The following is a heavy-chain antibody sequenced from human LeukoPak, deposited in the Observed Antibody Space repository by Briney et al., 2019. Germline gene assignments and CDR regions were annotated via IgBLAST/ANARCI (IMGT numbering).Heavy chain of an antibody. J-gene: IGHJ6*04. CDR1: GGSISSYY. CDR2: IYYSGST. D-gene: IGHD2-2*01. V-gene: IGHV4-59*08. CDR3: ARQVDTSRGAV. Sequence: SETLSLTCTVSGGSISSYYWSWIRQPPGKGLEWIGYIYYSGSTNYNPSLKSRVTISVDTSKNQFSLKLSSVTAADTAVYYCARQVDTSRGAVWGKGTTVTVSS.